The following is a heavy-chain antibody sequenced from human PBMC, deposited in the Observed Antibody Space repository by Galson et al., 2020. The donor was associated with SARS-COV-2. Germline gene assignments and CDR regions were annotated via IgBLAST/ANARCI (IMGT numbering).Heavy chain of an antibody. CDR1: GFTISGSW. J-gene: IGHJ3*01. Sequence: GGSLRLSCEASGFTISGSWMNWVRQAPGKGLEWLAHIKNDGNEAYYVDSVRGRFTISRDNTKNSLYLQMNNLRVEDTAVYYCTAGHYSLWGQGTTVTVSS. D-gene: IGHD3-3*01. CDR3: TAGHYSL. V-gene: IGHV3-7*01. CDR2: IKNDGNEA.